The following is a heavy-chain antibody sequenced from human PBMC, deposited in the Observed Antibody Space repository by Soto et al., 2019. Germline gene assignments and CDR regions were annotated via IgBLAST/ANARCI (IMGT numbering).Heavy chain of an antibody. D-gene: IGHD2-15*01. CDR3: VREGDCSGGSCYSGLHY. V-gene: IGHV3-7*01. J-gene: IGHJ4*02. Sequence: EVQVVESGGGLVRPGRSLRLSCAASGFTFRNFWMSWVRQAPGKGLEWVANIKHDGSETYYVDSVKGRFTISRDNAKNSLYLQMNSLRAEDTAVYYCVREGDCSGGSCYSGLHYWGQGTLVTVSS. CDR2: IKHDGSET. CDR1: GFTFRNFW.